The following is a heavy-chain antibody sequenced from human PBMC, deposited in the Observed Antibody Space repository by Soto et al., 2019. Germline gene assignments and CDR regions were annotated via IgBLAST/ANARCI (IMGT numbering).Heavy chain of an antibody. V-gene: IGHV1-18*01. CDR2: ISGLNGNT. Sequence: QVHLVQSGVEVKKPGASVQVSCKASGYSFSTYGISWVRQAPGQGLEWMGWISGLNGNTNYAQNLQARVTMTTDTSTSTAYMELRSLGFDDTAMYYCARDLFGEDGAGYFDYWGQGTLVTVSS. D-gene: IGHD3-10*01. CDR3: ARDLFGEDGAGYFDY. J-gene: IGHJ4*02. CDR1: GYSFSTYG.